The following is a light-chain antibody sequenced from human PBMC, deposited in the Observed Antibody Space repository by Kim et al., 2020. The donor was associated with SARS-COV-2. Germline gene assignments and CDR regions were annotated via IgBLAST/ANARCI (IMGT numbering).Light chain of an antibody. CDR2: GAS. V-gene: IGKV3-15*01. CDR1: QSVTDR. Sequence: SPGERATLSCRASQSVTDRLAWYQQRPGQAPRLLIYGASTRATGIPARFSGSGFGTDFTLSISSLQSEDFAVYYCQQYDQWPITFGQGTRLEIK. J-gene: IGKJ5*01. CDR3: QQYDQWPIT.